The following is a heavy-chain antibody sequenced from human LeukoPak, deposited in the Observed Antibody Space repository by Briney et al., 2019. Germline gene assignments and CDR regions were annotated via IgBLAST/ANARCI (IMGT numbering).Heavy chain of an antibody. CDR3: ARVEMATIITPSDY. Sequence: PGGSLRLSCAASGFTFDDYAMHWVRQAPGKGLEWVSGISWNSGSIGYADSVKGRFTISRDNAKNSLYLQMNSLRAEDTAVYYCARVEMATIITPSDYWGQGTLVTVSS. V-gene: IGHV3-9*01. J-gene: IGHJ4*02. CDR1: GFTFDDYA. D-gene: IGHD5-24*01. CDR2: ISWNSGSI.